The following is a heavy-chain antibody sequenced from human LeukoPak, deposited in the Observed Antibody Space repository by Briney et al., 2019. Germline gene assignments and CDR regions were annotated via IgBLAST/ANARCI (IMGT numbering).Heavy chain of an antibody. CDR1: GFPFASYA. CDR3: AKGAYDYIEIAYFDS. Sequence: GGSLRLSCAASGFPFASYAMSWVRQTPGKGLEWVSVLIGSSGSADYADSVKGRFTISRDISKNTLFLQMNSLRAEDTAIYYCAKGAYDYIEIAYFDSWGQGTLVTVSS. V-gene: IGHV3-23*01. CDR2: LIGSSGSA. D-gene: IGHD5-12*01. J-gene: IGHJ4*02.